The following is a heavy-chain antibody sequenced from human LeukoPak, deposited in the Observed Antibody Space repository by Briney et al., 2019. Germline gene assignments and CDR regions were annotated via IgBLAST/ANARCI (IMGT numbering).Heavy chain of an antibody. CDR3: ARDAEGAFDI. CDR1: GGSIRSYY. Sequence: PSETLSLTCTVSGGSIRSYYWSWIRQPPGKGLEWIGYIYYSGSTNYNPSLKSRVTISVDTSKNQFSLKLSSVTAADTAVYYCARDAEGAFDIWGQGTMVTVSS. V-gene: IGHV4-59*01. J-gene: IGHJ3*02. CDR2: IYYSGST.